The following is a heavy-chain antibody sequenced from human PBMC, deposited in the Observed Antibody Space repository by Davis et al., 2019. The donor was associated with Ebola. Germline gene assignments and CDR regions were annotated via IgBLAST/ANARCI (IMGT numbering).Heavy chain of an antibody. CDR1: GGSISSYY. CDR3: ARGEGDIVVYGMDV. CDR2: IYYSGST. V-gene: IGHV4-59*12. D-gene: IGHD2-15*01. Sequence: GSLRLSCTVSGGSISSYYWSWIRQPPGKGLEWIGYIYYSGSTNYNPSLKSRVTISVDTSKNQFSLKLSSVTAADTAVYYCARGEGDIVVYGMDVWGQGTTVTVSS. J-gene: IGHJ6*02.